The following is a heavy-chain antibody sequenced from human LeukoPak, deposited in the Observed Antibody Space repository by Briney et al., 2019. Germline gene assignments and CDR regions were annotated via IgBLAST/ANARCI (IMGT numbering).Heavy chain of an antibody. CDR3: AKEGYSRGYYSYYYMDV. CDR2: ISYDGSNK. D-gene: IGHD6-13*01. CDR1: GFTFSSYG. Sequence: HPGRSLRLSCAASGFTFSSYGMHWVRQAPGKGLEWVAVISYDGSNKYYADSVKGRFTISRDNSKNTLYLQMNSLRAEDTAVYYCAKEGYSRGYYSYYYMDVWGKGTTVTVSS. J-gene: IGHJ6*03. V-gene: IGHV3-30*18.